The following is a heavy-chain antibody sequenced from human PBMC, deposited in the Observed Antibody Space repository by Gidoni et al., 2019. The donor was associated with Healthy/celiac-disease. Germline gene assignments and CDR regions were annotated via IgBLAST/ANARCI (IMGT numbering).Heavy chain of an antibody. Sequence: EVQLVESGGGLVQPGGSLRLSCAASGFTFSSYWMSWVRQAPGKGLEWVGNIKQDGSEKYYVDSVKGRFTISRDNAKNSLYLQMNSLRAEDTAVYYCARDAIAVAGTGLDYWGQGTLVTVSS. CDR3: ARDAIAVAGTGLDY. CDR1: GFTFSSYW. CDR2: IKQDGSEK. V-gene: IGHV3-7*03. D-gene: IGHD6-19*01. J-gene: IGHJ4*02.